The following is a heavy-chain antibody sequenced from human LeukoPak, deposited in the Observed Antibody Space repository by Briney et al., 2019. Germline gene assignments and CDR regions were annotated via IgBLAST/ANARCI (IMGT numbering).Heavy chain of an antibody. D-gene: IGHD5-12*01. Sequence: ASVKVSCKASGYTFTSYYIHWVRQAPGQGLEWMGWIIPNSGGTNYAQKFQGRVTMTRDTSISTAYMELSRLRSDDTAVYYCARVRIVATVHDAFDVWAQGTMVTVSS. V-gene: IGHV1-2*02. CDR1: GYTFTSYY. CDR3: ARVRIVATVHDAFDV. J-gene: IGHJ3*01. CDR2: IIPNSGGT.